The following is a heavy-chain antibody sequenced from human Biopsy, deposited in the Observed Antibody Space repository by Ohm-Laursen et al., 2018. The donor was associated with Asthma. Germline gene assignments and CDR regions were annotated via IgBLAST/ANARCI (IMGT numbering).Heavy chain of an antibody. Sequence: SLRLSCAASGFTFGDYCMSWVRQVPGKGLEWVANIKHDGSEKNHVDSLKGRFTISRDNAKNSLYLQMNSLRDEDTAVYYCARFKRGYSYGYAGVFDYWGQGTLVTVSS. CDR3: ARFKRGYSYGYAGVFDY. D-gene: IGHD5-18*01. J-gene: IGHJ4*02. V-gene: IGHV3-7*01. CDR2: IKHDGSEK. CDR1: GFTFGDYC.